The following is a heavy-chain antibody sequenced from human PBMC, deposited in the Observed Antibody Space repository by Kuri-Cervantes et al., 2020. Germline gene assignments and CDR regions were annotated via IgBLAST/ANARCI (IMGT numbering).Heavy chain of an antibody. D-gene: IGHD6-19*01. CDR1: GLIFRQYG. CDR2: IQSDGSKA. J-gene: IGHJ4*02. V-gene: IGHV3-33*05. Sequence: GGLLRFPCVVSGLIFRQYGKHWVRQAPGKGLEWLAGIQSDGSKAYYGDSVKGRVTISRDNAKNSMYLQMNSRRDEDTAVYYGARDLAVAGLFDYWGQGTLVTVSS. CDR3: ARDLAVAGLFDY.